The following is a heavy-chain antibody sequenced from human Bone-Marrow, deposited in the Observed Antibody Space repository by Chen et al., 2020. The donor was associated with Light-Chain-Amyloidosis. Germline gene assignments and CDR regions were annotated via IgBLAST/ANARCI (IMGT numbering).Heavy chain of an antibody. J-gene: IGHJ4*02. CDR2: IYPDDSDA. CDR3: ARRRDGYNFDY. Sequence: EVKKPGESLKISCKGSGYTFPNYWIGWVRQMPGKGLEWMGVIYPDDSDARYSPSFEGQVTISAGKSITTAYLQWRSLKASDTAMYYCARRRDGYNFDYWGQGTLVTVSS. CDR1: GYTFPNYW. V-gene: IGHV5-51*01. D-gene: IGHD5-12*01.